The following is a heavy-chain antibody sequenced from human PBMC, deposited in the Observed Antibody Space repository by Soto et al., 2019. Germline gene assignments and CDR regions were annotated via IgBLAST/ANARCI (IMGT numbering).Heavy chain of an antibody. CDR2: IWYDGTSE. J-gene: IGHJ3*01. CDR3: AIDKVRFLYWLLSAAFDV. V-gene: IGHV3-33*01. D-gene: IGHD3-3*01. Sequence: QAQLVESGGGVVQPGTSLRLSCAASGFTFTDYHMYWVRQAPGKGLEWVAVIWYDGTSEYYADSVKGRFTISRDNSKNTVYLQMNILSAEDTAVYYCAIDKVRFLYWLLSAAFDVWGQGTMVSVSS. CDR1: GFTFTDYH.